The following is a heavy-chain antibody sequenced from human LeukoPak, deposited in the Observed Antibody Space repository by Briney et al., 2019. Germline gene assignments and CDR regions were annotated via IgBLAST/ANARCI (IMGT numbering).Heavy chain of an antibody. CDR3: ARDRIVGATSVDGFDI. Sequence: PGGSLRLSCAASGFTFSSHWMHWVRQVPGRGLVWVSRINSDGSRATYTGSVKGRFTISRDNARNTLYLQMNSLRAEDTAVYYCARDRIVGATSVDGFDIWGQGTMVTVSS. CDR2: INSDGSRA. V-gene: IGHV3-74*01. J-gene: IGHJ3*02. CDR1: GFTFSSHW. D-gene: IGHD1-26*01.